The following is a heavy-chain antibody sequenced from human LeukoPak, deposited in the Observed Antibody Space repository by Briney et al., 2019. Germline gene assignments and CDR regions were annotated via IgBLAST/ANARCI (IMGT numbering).Heavy chain of an antibody. Sequence: ASVKLSCKASVASFSSYAISWMRQPPGQGLGWMGRIITIVGIANYASECQGRVMIIADKTTSTAYKELSSLRSEDTAVYYCARGIAAGPFSVDWFDPWGQGTLVTVSS. J-gene: IGHJ5*02. D-gene: IGHD6-6*01. CDR1: VASFSSYA. CDR3: ARGIAAGPFSVDWFDP. CDR2: IITIVGIA. V-gene: IGHV1-69*04.